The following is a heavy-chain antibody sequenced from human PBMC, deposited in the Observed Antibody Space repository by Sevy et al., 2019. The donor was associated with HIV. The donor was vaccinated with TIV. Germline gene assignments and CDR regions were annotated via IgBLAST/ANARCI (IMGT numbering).Heavy chain of an antibody. Sequence: GGSLRLSCVASGFTLNNYWMHWVRQAPGKGLEWVANINQDGGVPYYVDSVRGRFTISRDNGRNLVFLQMNSLRVDDTALYFCVRAIAKDGSFWGQGTLVTVSS. V-gene: IGHV3-7*01. D-gene: IGHD6-13*01. CDR2: INQDGGVP. CDR3: VRAIAKDGSF. J-gene: IGHJ4*02. CDR1: GFTLNNYW.